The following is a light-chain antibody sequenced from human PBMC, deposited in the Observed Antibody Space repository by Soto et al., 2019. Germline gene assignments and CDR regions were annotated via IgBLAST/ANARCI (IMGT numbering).Light chain of an antibody. CDR2: GSS. CDR3: QQYDISPWT. J-gene: IGKJ1*01. Sequence: ELVLTQSPGTLSLSPGERATLSCRASQSLNSFYLAWYQQKPGQAPRLLIYGSSNRATGIPDRFSGSGSGTDFPLTISILDPEDFAVYYCQQYDISPWTFGQGTKVEVK. V-gene: IGKV3-20*01. CDR1: QSLNSFY.